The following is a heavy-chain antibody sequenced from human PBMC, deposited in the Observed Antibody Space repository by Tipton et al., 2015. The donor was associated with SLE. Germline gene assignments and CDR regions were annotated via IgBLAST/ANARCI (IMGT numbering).Heavy chain of an antibody. CDR2: ISAYNGNT. CDR1: GYTFINYG. CDR3: ARESAAGHDAFDI. Sequence: QLVQSGAEVKKPGAPLKVSCKASGYTFINYGINWVRQAPGQGLEWMGRISAYNGNTNYALKLQGRVTMTTDTSTSTAYMELRSLRSDDTAVYYCARESAAGHDAFDIWGQGTMVTVSS. J-gene: IGHJ3*02. D-gene: IGHD6-13*01. V-gene: IGHV1-18*01.